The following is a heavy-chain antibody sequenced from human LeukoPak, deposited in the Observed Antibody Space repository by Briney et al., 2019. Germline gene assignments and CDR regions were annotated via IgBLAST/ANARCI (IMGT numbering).Heavy chain of an antibody. CDR2: ISYDGSNT. D-gene: IGHD5-24*01. CDR1: GFTFSSYA. CDR3: ARDPPYGYNYQAARGYFDY. V-gene: IGHV3-30*04. Sequence: PGGSLRLSCAASGFTFSSYAMHWVRQAPGKGLEWVAVISYDGSNTYYADSVKGRFTISRDNSKNTLYLQMNSLRAEDTAVYYCARDPPYGYNYQAARGYFDYWGQGTLVTVSS. J-gene: IGHJ4*02.